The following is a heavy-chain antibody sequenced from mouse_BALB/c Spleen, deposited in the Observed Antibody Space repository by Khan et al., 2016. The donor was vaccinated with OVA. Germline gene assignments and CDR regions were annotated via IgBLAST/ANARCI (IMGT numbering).Heavy chain of an antibody. CDR3: ARSTYRYAFVY. V-gene: IGHV3-8*02. Sequence: EVQLQESGPSLVKPSQTLSLTCSVTGDSITTGYWNWIRKFPGNKLEYMGYIIYTGYTYYNPSLKRRISITRHTSNNQYYLQLNSVTDEDTATYYFARSTYRYAFVYWGQGTLVTVSA. J-gene: IGHJ3*01. D-gene: IGHD2-14*01. CDR2: IIYTGYT. CDR1: GDSITTGY.